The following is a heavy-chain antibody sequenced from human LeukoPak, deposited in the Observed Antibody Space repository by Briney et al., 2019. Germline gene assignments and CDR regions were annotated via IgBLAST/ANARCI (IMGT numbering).Heavy chain of an antibody. CDR2: IYYSGST. CDR3: ARYRPSESRSGEVTSLDY. D-gene: IGHD3-3*01. Sequence: SVTLSLTCTVSGGSISGYCWSWIRQPPGKGLEWIGYIYYSGSTNYNPSLKSRVTISVDTSKNQFSLKLSSVTTADTAVYYCARYRPSESRSGEVTSLDYWGQGTLVTVSS. J-gene: IGHJ4*02. CDR1: GGSISGYC. V-gene: IGHV4-59*01.